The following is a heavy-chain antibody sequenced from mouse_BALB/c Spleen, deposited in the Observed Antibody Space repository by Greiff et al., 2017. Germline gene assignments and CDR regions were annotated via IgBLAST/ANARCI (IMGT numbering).Heavy chain of an antibody. CDR1: GFTFSSFG. CDR2: ISSGSSTI. V-gene: IGHV5-17*02. Sequence: EVKLVESGGGLVQPGGSRKLSCAASGFTFSSFGMHWVRQAPEKGLEWVAYISSGSSTIYYADTVKGRFTISRDNPKNTLFLQMTSLRSEDTAMYYCARRSNYDYFVYWGQGTTLTVSS. J-gene: IGHJ2*01. CDR3: ARRSNYDYFVY. D-gene: IGHD2-5*01.